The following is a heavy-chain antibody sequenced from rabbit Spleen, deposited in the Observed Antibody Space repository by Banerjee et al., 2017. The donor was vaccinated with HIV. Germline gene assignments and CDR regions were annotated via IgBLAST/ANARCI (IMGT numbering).Heavy chain of an antibody. V-gene: IGHV1S40*01. CDR3: ARDSGTSFSSYGMDL. Sequence: QSLEESGGDLVKPEGSLTLTCKASGFSFSSSYYMCWVRQAPGKGLECIACNYADRSGSTYYANWAKGRFTISKTSSTTVTLQMTSLTAGDTATYFCARDSGTSFSSYGMDLWGQGTLVTVS. J-gene: IGHJ6*01. CDR2: NYADRSGST. D-gene: IGHD8-1*01. CDR1: GFSFSSSYY.